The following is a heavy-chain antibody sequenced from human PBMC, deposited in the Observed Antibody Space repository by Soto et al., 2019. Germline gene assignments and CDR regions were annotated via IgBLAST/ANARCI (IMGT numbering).Heavy chain of an antibody. CDR3: ARVWFGELLTPDYGMDV. D-gene: IGHD3-10*01. CDR1: GGTFSXYA. CDR2: IIPIFGTA. V-gene: IGHV1-69*05. J-gene: IGHJ6*02. Sequence: SVKVSCKAAGGTFSXYAISWVRQAPGQGLEWMGGIIPIFGTANYAQKFQGRVTITRDTSASTAYMELSSLRSEDTAVYYCARVWFGELLTPDYGMDVWGQGTTVTVSS.